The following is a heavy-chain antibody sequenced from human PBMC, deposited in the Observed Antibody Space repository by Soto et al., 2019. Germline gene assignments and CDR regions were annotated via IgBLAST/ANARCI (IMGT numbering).Heavy chain of an antibody. J-gene: IGHJ5*02. D-gene: IGHD2-15*01. CDR2: IYYSGSP. Sequence: PSETLCLTCTVSAGSITSGVYNTTGIRQHPGKGLEWIGYIYYSGSPYYNPSLKSRVTISVDTYKDQLSLKLSSVTAAGTGVYYCASCYINWFVPGGQGTLVPVS. CDR3: ASCYINWFVP. CDR1: AGSITSGVYN. V-gene: IGHV4-31*02.